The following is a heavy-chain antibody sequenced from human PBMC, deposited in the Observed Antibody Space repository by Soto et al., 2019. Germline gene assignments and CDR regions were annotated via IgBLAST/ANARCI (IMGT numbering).Heavy chain of an antibody. CDR2: IYPGDSDT. CDR3: ARHSGVAEDGTD. CDR1: GYSFTTNW. J-gene: IGHJ1*01. Sequence: PGESLKISCKGSGYSFTTNWIGWVRQMPGKGLEWMGVIYPGDSDTRYSPSFQGQVAISADKSINTAYLQWSSLKASDTAMYYCARHSGVAEDGTDWGQGALVTVSS. V-gene: IGHV5-51*01. D-gene: IGHD6-13*01.